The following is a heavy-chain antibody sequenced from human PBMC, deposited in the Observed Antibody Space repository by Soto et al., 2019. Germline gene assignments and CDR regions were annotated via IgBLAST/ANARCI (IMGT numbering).Heavy chain of an antibody. D-gene: IGHD6-19*01. CDR2: INPNSGGT. J-gene: IGHJ4*02. CDR3: ARALREKYSGVSYYFDY. CDR1: GYTFTGYY. Sequence: ASVKVSCKASGYTFTGYYMHWVRQAPGQGLEWMGWINPNSGGTNYAQKFQGRVTMTRDTSISTAYMELSRLRSDDTAVYYCARALREKYSGVSYYFDYWGQGTLVTVSS. V-gene: IGHV1-2*02.